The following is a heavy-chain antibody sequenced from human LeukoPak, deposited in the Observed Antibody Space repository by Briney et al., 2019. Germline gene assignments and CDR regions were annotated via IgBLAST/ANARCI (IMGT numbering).Heavy chain of an antibody. Sequence: PGGSLRLSCAASGFTFSSYWMHWVRQTPGKGLMGVARIKSDGSTIYADSVQGRFTISRDNAKNSLYLQMNSLRAEDTAVYYCARDTRTTVTTYFDYWGQGTLVTVSS. CDR2: IKSDGST. CDR1: GFTFSSYW. J-gene: IGHJ4*02. V-gene: IGHV3-74*01. CDR3: ARDTRTTVTTYFDY. D-gene: IGHD4-17*01.